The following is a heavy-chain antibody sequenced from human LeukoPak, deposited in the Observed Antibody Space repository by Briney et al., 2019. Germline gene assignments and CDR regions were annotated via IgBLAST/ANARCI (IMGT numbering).Heavy chain of an antibody. CDR2: ISSSGSTI. CDR3: AREERITMVRGGQLDY. J-gene: IGHJ4*02. V-gene: IGHV3-11*01. D-gene: IGHD3-10*01. Sequence: GGSLRLSCAASGFTFSDYYMSWIRQAPGKGLEWVSYISSSGSTIYYADSVKGRFTISRDNAKNSLYLQMNSLRAEDTAVYYCAREERITMVRGGQLDYWGQGTLVTVSS. CDR1: GFTFSDYY.